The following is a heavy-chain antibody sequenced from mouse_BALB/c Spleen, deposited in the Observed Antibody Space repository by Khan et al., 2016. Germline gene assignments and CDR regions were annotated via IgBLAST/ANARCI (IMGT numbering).Heavy chain of an antibody. CDR1: GFSLNSFG. CDR3: AGDGCSSAYFDV. V-gene: IGHV2-9*02. CDR2: IWAGGNI. J-gene: IGHJ1*01. D-gene: IGHD1-1*01. Sequence: QVQLKESGPGLVAPSQSLSFTCTVSGFSLNSFGVHWVRQPPGKGLEWLGVIWAGGNINYNSAFMSILSISIASFTRQEFLTLQRMKNDDTAEYYCAGDGCSSAYFDVWCAGTTGTVSS.